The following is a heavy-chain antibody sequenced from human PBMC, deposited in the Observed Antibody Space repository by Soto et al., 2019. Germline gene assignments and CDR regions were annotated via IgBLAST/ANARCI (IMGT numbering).Heavy chain of an antibody. V-gene: IGHV4-61*01. Sequence: QVQLQESGPGLVKPSETLSLTCTVSGGSVSSGSYYWSWIRQPPGKGLEWIGYIYYSGSTNYNPSLKSRVTISVDTSKNQFSLKLSSVTAADTAVYYCARTLLWVRYSNYYGMDVWGQGTTVTVSS. J-gene: IGHJ6*02. CDR1: GGSVSSGSYY. CDR2: IYYSGST. D-gene: IGHD2-21*01. CDR3: ARTLLWVRYSNYYGMDV.